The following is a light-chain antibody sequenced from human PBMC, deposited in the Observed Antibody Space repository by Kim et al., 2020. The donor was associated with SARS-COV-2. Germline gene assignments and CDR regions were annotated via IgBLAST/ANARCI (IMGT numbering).Light chain of an antibody. Sequence: VSPGESVILSCRASQSVRDNLAWYQQKPGQSPRLLIYAAYTRATGIPARFSGRGSGTEFSLTITSLQSEDFAVYYCQQYNNWPQTFGQGTKVDIK. J-gene: IGKJ1*01. V-gene: IGKV3-15*01. CDR1: QSVRDN. CDR3: QQYNNWPQT. CDR2: AAY.